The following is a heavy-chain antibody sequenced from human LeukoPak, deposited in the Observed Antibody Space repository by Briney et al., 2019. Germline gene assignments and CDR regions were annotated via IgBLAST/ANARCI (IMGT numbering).Heavy chain of an antibody. V-gene: IGHV4-4*07. J-gene: IGHJ3*01. CDR3: ARERGILRGDAFDL. CDR1: GVSFSTYY. CDR2: IYSSGNT. D-gene: IGHD1-26*01. Sequence: SETLPLTCTVSGVSFSTYYWTWIRQPAGKGLEWIGRIYSSGNTNYNPSLESRVTMSIDTSKHQFSLKLTSVTAADTAVYYCARERGILRGDAFDLWGQGTMVTVSS.